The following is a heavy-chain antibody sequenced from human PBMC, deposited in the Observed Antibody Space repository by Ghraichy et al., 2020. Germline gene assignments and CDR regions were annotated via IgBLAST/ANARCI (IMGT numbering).Heavy chain of an antibody. V-gene: IGHV1-18*01. CDR3: ARTYGDKTNYYYMDV. J-gene: IGHJ6*03. Sequence: ASVKVSCKASGYTFTSYGISWVRQAPGQGLEWMGWISAYNGNTNYAQKLQGRVTMTTDTSTSTAYMELRSLRSDDTAVYYCARTYGDKTNYYYMDVWGKGTTVTVSS. CDR2: ISAYNGNT. CDR1: GYTFTSYG. D-gene: IGHD4-17*01.